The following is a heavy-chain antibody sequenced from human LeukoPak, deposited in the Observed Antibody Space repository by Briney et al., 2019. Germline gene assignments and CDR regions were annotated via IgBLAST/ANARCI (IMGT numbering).Heavy chain of an antibody. D-gene: IGHD3-10*01. CDR1: GFTFSSYA. CDR3: AKSLSTMVRGDPQGRYYFDY. V-gene: IGHV3-23*01. J-gene: IGHJ4*02. CDR2: ISGSGGGT. Sequence: GGSLRLSCAASGFTFSSYAMSWVRQAPEKGLEWVSSISGSGGGTYYVDSVKGRFTISRDNSKNTLYLQMNSLRAEDSAVYYCAKSLSTMVRGDPQGRYYFDYWGQGTLVTVSS.